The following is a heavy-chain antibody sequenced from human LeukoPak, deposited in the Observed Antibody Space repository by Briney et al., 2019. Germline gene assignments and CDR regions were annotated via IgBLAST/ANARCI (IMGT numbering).Heavy chain of an antibody. CDR2: ISAYNGNT. D-gene: IGHD1-26*01. J-gene: IGHJ2*01. CDR3: ARDRGSYYVNWYFDL. V-gene: IGHV1-18*01. Sequence: ASVKVSCKASGYTFTSYGISWVLQAPGQGLEWMGWISAYNGNTNYAQKLQGRVTMTTDTSTSTAYMELRSLRSDDTAVYYCARDRGSYYVNWYFDLWGRGTLVTVSS. CDR1: GYTFTSYG.